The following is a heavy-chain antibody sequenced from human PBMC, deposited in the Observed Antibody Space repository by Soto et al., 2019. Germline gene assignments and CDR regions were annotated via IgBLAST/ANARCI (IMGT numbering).Heavy chain of an antibody. V-gene: IGHV3-23*01. Sequence: EVQLLESGGGLVQPGASLRLSCAASGFTFSSYAMSWVRQAPGKGLEWVSVISGSDDSTYYADSVKGRFTISRDNSNNTLYLQMNSLRAEDTAVYYCAKRSSSARFDYWGQVTLVTVSS. CDR2: ISGSDDST. CDR1: GFTFSSYA. D-gene: IGHD6-6*01. J-gene: IGHJ4*02. CDR3: AKRSSSARFDY.